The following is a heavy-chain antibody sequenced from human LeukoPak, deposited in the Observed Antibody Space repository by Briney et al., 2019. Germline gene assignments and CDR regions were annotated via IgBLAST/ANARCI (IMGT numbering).Heavy chain of an antibody. V-gene: IGHV3-23*01. Sequence: GGSLRLSCAASGFTFSSYAMSWVRQAPGEGLEWVSGISGSGGSTYYADSVKGRFTISRDNSKNTLYLQMNSLRAEDTAVYYCAKARGYSSGRFDYWGQGTLVTVSS. CDR1: GFTFSSYA. CDR2: ISGSGGST. D-gene: IGHD6-19*01. CDR3: AKARGYSSGRFDY. J-gene: IGHJ4*02.